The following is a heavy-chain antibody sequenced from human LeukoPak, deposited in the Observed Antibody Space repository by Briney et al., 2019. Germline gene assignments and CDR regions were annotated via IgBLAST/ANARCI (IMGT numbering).Heavy chain of an antibody. CDR3: ARGSGSYYQFYGMDV. D-gene: IGHD3-10*01. J-gene: IGHJ6*02. CDR1: GFTFSTYS. V-gene: IGHV3-21*01. Sequence: GGSLRLSCAASGFTFSTYSMNWVRQAPGKGLEWVSSISSSSSYIYYADSVKGRFTIPRDNAKNSLYLQMNSLRAEDTAVYYCARGSGSYYQFYGMDVWGQGTTVTVSS. CDR2: ISSSSSYI.